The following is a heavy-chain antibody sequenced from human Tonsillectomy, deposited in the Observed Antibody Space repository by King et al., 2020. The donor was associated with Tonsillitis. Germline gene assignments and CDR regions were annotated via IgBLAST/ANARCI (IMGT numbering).Heavy chain of an antibody. CDR3: ASEGNAFDI. CDR1: GFTFSSHW. Sequence: VQLVESGGGLVQPGGSLRLSCAASGFTFSSHWMNWVRKAPGKGLEWLANIKPDGSDKYYVDSVKGRFTISRDNAKNSLYLQMNSLRADDTAVYYCASEGNAFDIWGQGTMVTVSS. J-gene: IGHJ3*02. V-gene: IGHV3-7*03. CDR2: IKPDGSDK.